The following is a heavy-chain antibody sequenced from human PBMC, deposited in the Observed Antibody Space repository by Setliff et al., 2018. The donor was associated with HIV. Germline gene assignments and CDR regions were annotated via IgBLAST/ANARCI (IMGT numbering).Heavy chain of an antibody. J-gene: IGHJ6*02. CDR3: ARGVRGVVNGMDV. V-gene: IGHV3-74*03. Sequence: GGSLRLSCAASGFTFSNSWMHWVRQAPGKGLVWVSRINTDGSSATYADSVKGRFTNSRDNAKNTLYLQMDSLRAEDTAVYYCARGVRGVVNGMDVWGQGTTVTVSS. D-gene: IGHD3-10*01. CDR2: INTDGSSA. CDR1: GFTFSNSW.